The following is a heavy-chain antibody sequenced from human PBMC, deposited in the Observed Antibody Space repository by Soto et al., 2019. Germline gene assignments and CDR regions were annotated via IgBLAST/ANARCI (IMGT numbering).Heavy chain of an antibody. V-gene: IGHV4-34*01. CDR1: GGSFSGYY. Sequence: SETLSLTCAVYGGSFSGYYWSWIRQPPGKGLEWIGEINHSGSTNYNPSLKSRVTISVDTSKNQFSLKLSSVTAADTAVYYCARRIAAVQFGYWGQGTLVTVSS. D-gene: IGHD6-13*01. J-gene: IGHJ4*02. CDR3: ARRIAAVQFGY. CDR2: INHSGST.